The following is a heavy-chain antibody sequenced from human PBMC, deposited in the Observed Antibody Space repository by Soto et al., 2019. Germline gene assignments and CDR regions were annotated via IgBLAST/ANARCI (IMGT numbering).Heavy chain of an antibody. CDR1: GGTFSSYA. CDR2: IIPIFGTA. J-gene: IGHJ6*04. D-gene: IGHD4-4*01. V-gene: IGHV1-69*13. CDR3: ARPAAYGNHYYYSVRAV. Sequence: SVKVSCKASGGTFSSYAISWVRQAPGQGLEWMGGIIPIFGTANYAQKFQGRVTITADESTSTAYMELSSLRSEDTAVYYCARPAAYGNHYYYSVRAVGGKGTTVPVSS.